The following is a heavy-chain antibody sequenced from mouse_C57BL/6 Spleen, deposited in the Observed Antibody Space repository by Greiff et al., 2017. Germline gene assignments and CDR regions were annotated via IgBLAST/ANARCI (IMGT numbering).Heavy chain of an antibody. J-gene: IGHJ3*01. D-gene: IGHD2-2*01. CDR3: ARAMVTSRTWFAY. V-gene: IGHV1-81*01. Sequence: QVQLQQSGAELARPGASVKLSCKASGYTFTSYGISWVKQRTGQGLEWIGEIYPRSGNTYYNEKFKGKATLTADKSSSTTYMVLRSLTSEDSSVYFCARAMVTSRTWFAYWGQGTLVTVSA. CDR1: GYTFTSYG. CDR2: IYPRSGNT.